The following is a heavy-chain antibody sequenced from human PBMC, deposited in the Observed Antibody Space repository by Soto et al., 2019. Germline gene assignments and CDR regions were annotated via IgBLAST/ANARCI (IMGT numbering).Heavy chain of an antibody. D-gene: IGHD3-22*01. CDR1: GYSFASYW. CDR3: ARHPYYYDSSGYYYVRYYYGMDV. J-gene: IGHJ6*02. V-gene: IGHV5-10-1*01. CDR2: IDPSDSYT. Sequence: PGESLKISCNGSGYSFASYWISWVRQMPGKCLEWMGRIDPSDSYTNYIPSLQGHVTISADKSISTAYLQWSSLKASDTAMYYCARHPYYYDSSGYYYVRYYYGMDVWGQGTTVTVSS.